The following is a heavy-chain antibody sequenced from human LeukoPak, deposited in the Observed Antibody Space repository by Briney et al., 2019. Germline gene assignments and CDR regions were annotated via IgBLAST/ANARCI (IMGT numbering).Heavy chain of an antibody. Sequence: PSETLSLTCTVSGGSISSSSYYWGWIRQPPGKGLEWIGYIYYSGSTNYNPSLKSRVTISVDTSKNQFSLKLSSVTAADTAVYYCARSVEGYCSGGSCYSYYYMDVWGKGTTVTVSS. CDR1: GGSISSSSYY. J-gene: IGHJ6*03. V-gene: IGHV4-61*05. CDR2: IYYSGST. CDR3: ARSVEGYCSGGSCYSYYYMDV. D-gene: IGHD2-15*01.